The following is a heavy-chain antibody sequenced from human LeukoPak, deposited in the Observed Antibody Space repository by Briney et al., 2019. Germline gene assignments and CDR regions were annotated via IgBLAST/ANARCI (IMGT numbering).Heavy chain of an antibody. V-gene: IGHV4-59*12. CDR1: GGSISSYY. D-gene: IGHD3-10*01. CDR3: ARDPTAMVWGVTDAFDI. CDR2: IYYSGST. J-gene: IGHJ3*02. Sequence: PSETLSLTCTVSGGSISSYYWSWIRQTPGKGLEWIGDIYYSGSTNYNPSLKSRVTISVDTSKNQFSLKLSSVTAADTAVYYCARDPTAMVWGVTDAFDIWGQGTMVTVSS.